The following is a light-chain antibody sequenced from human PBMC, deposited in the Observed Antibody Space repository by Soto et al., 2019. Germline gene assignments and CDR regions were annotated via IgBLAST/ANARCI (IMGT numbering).Light chain of an antibody. CDR2: ASS. CDR3: QQTDSFS. V-gene: IGKV1D-12*01. Sequence: DIQMAQSPSSVSASVGDRVTITCRASQGIRSRLAWYQQKPGKAPNLLIYASSSLQSGVPSRFSGSGSGTDFTLTILRLQHEDVATYYCQQTDSFSFGGGTKVEIK. J-gene: IGKJ4*01. CDR1: QGIRSR.